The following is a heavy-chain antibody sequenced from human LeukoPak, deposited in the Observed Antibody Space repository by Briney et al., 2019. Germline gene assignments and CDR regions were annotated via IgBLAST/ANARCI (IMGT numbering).Heavy chain of an antibody. CDR2: INSDGSST. CDR1: GFTFSSYW. CDR3: ARAVGGNEGGDY. J-gene: IGHJ4*02. D-gene: IGHD4-23*01. Sequence: TGGSLRLSCAASGFTFSSYWMHWVRQAPGKGLLWVSRINSDGSSTSYADSVKGRFTISRDNAKSTLYLQMNSLRAEDTAVYYCARAVGGNEGGDYWGQGTLVTVSS. V-gene: IGHV3-74*01.